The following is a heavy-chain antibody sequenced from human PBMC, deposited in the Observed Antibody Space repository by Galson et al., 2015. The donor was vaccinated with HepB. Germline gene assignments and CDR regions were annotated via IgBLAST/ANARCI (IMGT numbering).Heavy chain of an antibody. CDR2: ISGSGGNT. D-gene: IGHD3-10*01. Sequence: SLRLSCAASGFTFNNYVMNWVRQAPGKGLEWVSGISGSGGNTYYADSVKGRFTISRDNSKNALHLQMTSLRAEDTAVYYCAKDSLRDYFGSGTLWPFDVWGPGTVVTVS. CDR1: GFTFNNYV. CDR3: AKDSLRDYFGSGTLWPFDV. V-gene: IGHV3-23*01. J-gene: IGHJ3*01.